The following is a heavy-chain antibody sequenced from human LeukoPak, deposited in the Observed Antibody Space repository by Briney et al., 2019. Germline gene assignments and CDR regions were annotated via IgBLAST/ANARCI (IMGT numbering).Heavy chain of an antibody. CDR1: GGSISSSSYY. V-gene: IGHV4-39*01. Sequence: PSETLSLTCTVSGGSISSSSYYWGWIRQPPGKGLEWIGSICYSGSTYYNPSLKSRVTISVDTSKNQFSLKLSSVTAADTAVYYCARGVSVYWGQGTLVTVSS. CDR2: ICYSGST. J-gene: IGHJ4*02. CDR3: ARGVSVY.